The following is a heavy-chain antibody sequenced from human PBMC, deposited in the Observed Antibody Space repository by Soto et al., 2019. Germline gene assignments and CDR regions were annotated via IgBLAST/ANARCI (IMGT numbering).Heavy chain of an antibody. CDR3: VQITGWRGFDF. J-gene: IGHJ4*02. Sequence: EVQLVESGGGLIHPGGSLRLSCAASGFTVSSKYMTWVRQAPGKGLEWVSVIYGGGTTYYADSVKGRFTISRDNSKNTLYLQVNSLRAEYTAVYYCVQITGWRGFDFVGQGTPVTVSS. D-gene: IGHD6-19*01. CDR2: IYGGGTT. V-gene: IGHV3-53*01. CDR1: GFTVSSKY.